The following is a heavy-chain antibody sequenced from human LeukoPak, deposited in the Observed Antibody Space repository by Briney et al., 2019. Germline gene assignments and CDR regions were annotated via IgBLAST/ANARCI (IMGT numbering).Heavy chain of an antibody. CDR3: AKRGVVIRVILVGFHKEAYYFDS. V-gene: IGHV3-23*01. J-gene: IGHJ4*02. CDR2: ISGSGGTT. Sequence: GGSLRLSCAVSGITLNNYGMSWVRQAPGKGLEWVAGISGSGGTTNYADSVKGRFTISRDNPQNTLYLQMNSLRAEDTAVYFCAKRGVVIRVILVGFHKEAYYFDSWGQGALVTVSS. D-gene: IGHD3-22*01. CDR1: GITLNNYG.